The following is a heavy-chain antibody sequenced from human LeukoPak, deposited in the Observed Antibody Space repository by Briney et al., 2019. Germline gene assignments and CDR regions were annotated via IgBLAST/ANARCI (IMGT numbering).Heavy chain of an antibody. Sequence: SVKVSCKASGGTFSSYAISWVRQAPGQGLEWMGGIIPIFGTANYAQKFQGRVTITADESTSTAYIELSSLRSEDTAVYYCARDHSSGLYYFDYWGQGTLVTVSS. CDR3: ARDHSSGLYYFDY. D-gene: IGHD6-19*01. CDR2: IIPIFGTA. J-gene: IGHJ4*02. CDR1: GGTFSSYA. V-gene: IGHV1-69*13.